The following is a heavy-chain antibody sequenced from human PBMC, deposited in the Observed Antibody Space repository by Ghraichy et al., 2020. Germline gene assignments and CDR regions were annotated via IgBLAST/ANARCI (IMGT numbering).Heavy chain of an antibody. CDR2: VYSTGGT. V-gene: IGHV4-61*02. D-gene: IGHD5-12*01. CDR3: ARDGYGDVGYFDY. J-gene: IGHJ4*02. Sequence: SETLSLTCIVSGGSFSSGLYYWSWIRQPAGKELEWIGRVYSTGGTIYNPSLNNRVTISVDTSKNQFSLRLTSVTAADTAVYYCARDGYGDVGYFDYWGQGTLVTV. CDR1: GGSFSSGLYY.